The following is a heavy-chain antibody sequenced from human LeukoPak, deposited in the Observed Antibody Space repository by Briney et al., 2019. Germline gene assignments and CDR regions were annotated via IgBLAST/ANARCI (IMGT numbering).Heavy chain of an antibody. Sequence: GGSLRLSCAASGFTVSSNYMSWVRQAPGKGLEWVSVIYSGGSTYYADSVKGRFTISRDNSKNTLYLQMNSLRAEDTAVYYCARDSSYYPNWFDPWGQGTLVTVSS. D-gene: IGHD3-10*01. V-gene: IGHV3-53*01. CDR2: IYSGGST. CDR3: ARDSSYYPNWFDP. CDR1: GFTVSSNY. J-gene: IGHJ5*02.